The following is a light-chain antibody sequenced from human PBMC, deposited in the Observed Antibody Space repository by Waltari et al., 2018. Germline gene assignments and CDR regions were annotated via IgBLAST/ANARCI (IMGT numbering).Light chain of an antibody. CDR1: KLGEKY. CDR3: QAWDCSTLI. Sequence: SYEVTQPPSVSVSPGQAASITCSGDKLGEKYVSWYQQKPGQSPVLVLYQDNRRPSGIPERFSGSNSNSGNTATLTISGTQAMDEADYHCQAWDCSTLIFGGGTKLTVL. CDR2: QDN. V-gene: IGLV3-1*01. J-gene: IGLJ2*01.